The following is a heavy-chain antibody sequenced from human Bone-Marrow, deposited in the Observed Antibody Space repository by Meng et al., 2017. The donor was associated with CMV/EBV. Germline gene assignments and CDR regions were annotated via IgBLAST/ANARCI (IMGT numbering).Heavy chain of an antibody. V-gene: IGHV1-2*02. D-gene: IGHD3-16*02. CDR3: ARDFDDYVWGSYRYNYFDY. CDR1: FIGYY. J-gene: IGHJ4*02. Sequence: FIGYYMHWVRQGPGQGLEWMGWINPNSGSTNYAQKFQGRVTMTRDTSISTAYMELHRLRSDDTAVYYCARDFDDYVWGSYRYNYFDYWGQGTLVTVSS. CDR2: INPNSGST.